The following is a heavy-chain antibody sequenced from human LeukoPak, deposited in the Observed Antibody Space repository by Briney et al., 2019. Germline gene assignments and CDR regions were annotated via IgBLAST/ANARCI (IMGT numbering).Heavy chain of an antibody. J-gene: IGHJ4*02. V-gene: IGHV3-74*01. D-gene: IGHD3-16*01. CDR2: INSDGTST. CDR1: GLTFTSYW. CDR3: AKGGRLRPDY. Sequence: PGGSLRLSCAASGLTFTSYWMHWVRQAPGKGLVWVSRINSDGTSTTYADTVKGRFTISRDNAKNTLFLQMNSLRAEDTAVYYCAKGGRLRPDYWGQGAPVTVSS.